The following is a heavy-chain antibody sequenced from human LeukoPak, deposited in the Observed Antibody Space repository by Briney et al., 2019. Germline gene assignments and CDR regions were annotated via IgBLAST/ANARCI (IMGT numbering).Heavy chain of an antibody. V-gene: IGHV3-74*01. CDR1: GFTFSNYW. CDR3: ARGNIDSYGRPSDY. Sequence: GGSLRLSCAASGFTFSNYWMHWVRQAPGKGLVWVSRISSDGSSTSYADSVKGRFTISRDNAKNTLFLQMSSLGAEDTAVYYCARGNIDSYGRPSDYWGQGTLVTVSS. D-gene: IGHD5-18*01. J-gene: IGHJ4*02. CDR2: ISSDGSST.